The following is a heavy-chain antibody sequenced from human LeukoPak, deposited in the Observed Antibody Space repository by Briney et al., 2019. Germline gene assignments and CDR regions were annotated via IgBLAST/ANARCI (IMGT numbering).Heavy chain of an antibody. CDR3: ARRSVTGSDAFDI. CDR1: GYSFTTYW. Sequence: GESLKISCKGSGYSFTTYWIGWVRQMPGKGLEWMGIIYPGDSDTRYSPSLQGQVTFSADKSITTAYLQWSSLKASDTAMYYCARRSVTGSDAFDIWGQGTMVTVS. D-gene: IGHD2-21*02. V-gene: IGHV5-51*01. J-gene: IGHJ3*02. CDR2: IYPGDSDT.